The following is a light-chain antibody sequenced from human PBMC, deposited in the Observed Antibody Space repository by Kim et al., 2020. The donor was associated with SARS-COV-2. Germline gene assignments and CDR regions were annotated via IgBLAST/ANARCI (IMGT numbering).Light chain of an antibody. CDR1: QDISTY. V-gene: IGKV1-9*01. CDR3: QQLISYPLT. Sequence: ASVGDRVTINCRASQDISTYLAWYQQKPGKAPKLLIYPTSTVQSGVPSGFSGSGSGTEFTLTISNLQPEDFATYYCQQLISYPLTFGQGTRLEIK. CDR2: PTS. J-gene: IGKJ5*01.